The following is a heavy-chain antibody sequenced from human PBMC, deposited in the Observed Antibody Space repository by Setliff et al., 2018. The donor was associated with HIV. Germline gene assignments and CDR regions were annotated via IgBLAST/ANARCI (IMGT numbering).Heavy chain of an antibody. D-gene: IGHD6-13*01. CDR2: INTHNGNT. J-gene: IGHJ5*02. Sequence: ASVKVSCKAPGYIFTTFGFSWVRQAPGQGLEWMGWINTHNGNTHYAQRFQGRVTMTRDTSTTTAYMELRSLRSDDTAVYYCARATGAADLWGQGTKVTVSS. CDR3: ARATGAADL. V-gene: IGHV1-18*01. CDR1: GYIFTTFG.